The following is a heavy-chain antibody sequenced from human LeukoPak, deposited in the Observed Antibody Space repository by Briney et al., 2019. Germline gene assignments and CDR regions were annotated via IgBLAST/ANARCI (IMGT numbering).Heavy chain of an antibody. CDR1: GFAFSAYG. CDR3: AKGLNSGWYGQSFDL. CDR2: LSYDGTNG. D-gene: IGHD6-19*01. V-gene: IGHV3-30*18. Sequence: GGSLRLSCAASGFAFSAYGMHWVRQAPGKGLEWVAVLSYDGTNGYYAGSVKGRPTISRDNSNNTLDLQMNSLRAEDTAVYYCAKGLNSGWYGQSFDLWGQGTLVTVSS. J-gene: IGHJ4*02.